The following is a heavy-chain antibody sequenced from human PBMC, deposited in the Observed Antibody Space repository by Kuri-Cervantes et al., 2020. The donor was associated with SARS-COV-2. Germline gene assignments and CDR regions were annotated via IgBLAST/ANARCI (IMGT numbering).Heavy chain of an antibody. CDR2: INPSGGST. J-gene: IGHJ4*02. CDR1: GYTFTTYY. CDR3: ARDHRMITFGGVIDHFDY. D-gene: IGHD3-16*02. V-gene: IGHV1-46*01. Sequence: ASVKVSCKASGYTFTTYYMHWVRQAPGQGLEWMGIINPSGGSTSYAQKFQGRVTMTRDTSTSTADMELRSLRSDDTAVYYCARDHRMITFGGVIDHFDYWGQGTLVTVSS.